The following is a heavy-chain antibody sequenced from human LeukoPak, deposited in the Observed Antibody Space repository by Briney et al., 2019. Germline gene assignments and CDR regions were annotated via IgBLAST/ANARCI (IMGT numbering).Heavy chain of an antibody. V-gene: IGHV4-61*02. J-gene: IGHJ6*03. CDR3: ARDSPRDSSGWYPPYYYYYYMDV. CDR1: GGSISSGSYY. D-gene: IGHD6-19*01. CDR2: IYTSGST. Sequence: SETLSLTCTVSGGSISSGSYYWSWIRQPAGKGLEWIGRIYTSGSTNYNPSLESRVTISVDTSKNQFSLKLSSVTAADTAVYYCARDSPRDSSGWYPPYYYYYYMDVWGKGTTVTVSS.